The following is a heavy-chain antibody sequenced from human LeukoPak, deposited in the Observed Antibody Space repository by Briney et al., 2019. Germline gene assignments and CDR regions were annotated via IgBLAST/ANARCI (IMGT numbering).Heavy chain of an antibody. J-gene: IGHJ6*04. D-gene: IGHD2-2*01. CDR3: AKDGDCSSTSCYGDYYYGMDV. CDR1: GFTFSSYG. CDR2: ISYDGSNK. V-gene: IGHV3-30*18. Sequence: PGGSLRLSCAASGFTFSSYGMHWVRQAPGKGLEWVAVISYDGSNKYYADSVKGRFTISRDNSKNTLYLQMKSLRAEDTAVYYCAKDGDCSSTSCYGDYYYGMDVWGKGTTVTVSS.